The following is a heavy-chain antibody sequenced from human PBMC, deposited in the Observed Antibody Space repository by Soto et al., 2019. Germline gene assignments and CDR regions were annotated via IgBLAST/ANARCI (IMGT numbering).Heavy chain of an antibody. CDR2: ISAYNGNT. CDR1: GYTFTSYG. CDR3: ARYCSSTSCRDYYYYYGMDV. D-gene: IGHD2-2*01. V-gene: IGHV1-18*04. J-gene: IGHJ6*02. Sequence: AASVKVSCKASGYTFTSYGISWVRQAPGQGLEWMGWISAYNGNTNYAQKLQGRVTMTTDTSTSTAYMELRSLRSDDTAVYYCARYCSSTSCRDYYYYYGMDVWGQGTTVTVSS.